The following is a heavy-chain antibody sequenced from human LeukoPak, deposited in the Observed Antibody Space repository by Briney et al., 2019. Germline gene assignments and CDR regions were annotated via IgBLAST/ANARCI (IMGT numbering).Heavy chain of an antibody. CDR3: ARDSGIAAAGFDY. D-gene: IGHD6-13*01. J-gene: IGHJ4*02. CDR1: GGPISSGSYY. V-gene: IGHV4-61*02. Sequence: SQTLSLTCTVSGGPISSGSYYGSWIRQPAGKGLEWIGRIYTSGSTNYNPSLKRRVSISVDTSKNQFSLKLSSVTAADTAVYYCARDSGIAAAGFDYWGQGTLVTVSS. CDR2: IYTSGST.